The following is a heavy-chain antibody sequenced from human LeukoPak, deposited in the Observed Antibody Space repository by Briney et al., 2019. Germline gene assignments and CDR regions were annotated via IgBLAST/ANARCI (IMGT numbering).Heavy chain of an antibody. V-gene: IGHV3-33*01. J-gene: IGHJ4*02. D-gene: IGHD2-2*01. CDR3: ARDLCSTTSCLDY. CDR1: GFTFSAYG. CDR2: IWYDGSKK. Sequence: GGSLRLSCAASGFTFSAYGMHWVRQAPGKGLEWVAVIWYDGSKKYYADSAKGRFTISREDSENTLYLQMTSLRTEDTAVYYCARDLCSTTSCLDYRGQGTQVTVSS.